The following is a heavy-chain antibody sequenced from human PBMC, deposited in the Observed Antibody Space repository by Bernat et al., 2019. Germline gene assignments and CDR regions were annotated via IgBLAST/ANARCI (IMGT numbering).Heavy chain of an antibody. CDR1: GGTFSSYA. V-gene: IGHV1-69*06. CDR2: IIPIFGTA. Sequence: QVQLVQSGAEVKKPGSSVKVSCKASGGTFSSYAISWVRQAPGQGLEWMGGIIPIFGTANYAQKFQGRVTITADKSTSTAYMELSSLRSEDTAVYYCARGLNSIGRTGEWLYHYYYYMDVWGKGTTVTVSS. J-gene: IGHJ6*03. CDR3: ARGLNSIGRTGEWLYHYYYYMDV. D-gene: IGHD3-3*01.